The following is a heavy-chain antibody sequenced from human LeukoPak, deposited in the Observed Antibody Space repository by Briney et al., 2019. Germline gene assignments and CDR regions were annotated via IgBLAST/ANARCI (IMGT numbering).Heavy chain of an antibody. CDR3: ARLRSDSSELYFDL. V-gene: IGHV4-59*01. Sequence: PSETLSLTCTVSGGSISSYYWSWIRQPPGKGLEWIGYIYYSGSTNYNPSLKSRVTISVDTSKNQFSLKLSSVTAADTAVYFCARLRSDSSELYFDLWGRGTLVTVSS. D-gene: IGHD6-6*01. J-gene: IGHJ2*01. CDR1: GGSISSYY. CDR2: IYYSGST.